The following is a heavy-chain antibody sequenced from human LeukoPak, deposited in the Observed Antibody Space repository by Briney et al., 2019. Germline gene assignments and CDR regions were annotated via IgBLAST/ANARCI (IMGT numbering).Heavy chain of an antibody. V-gene: IGHV3-72*01. CDR3: AKDPLLRSWELPRYYFDY. D-gene: IGHD1-26*01. Sequence: GGSLRLSCAASGFIFSDHYMDWVRQAPGKGLEWVGRTRNEANIYTTKYAASVKGRFTISRDDSKNSLYLQMNSLKTEDTAVYYCAKDPLLRSWELPRYYFDYWGQGTLVTVSS. CDR2: TRNEANIYTT. J-gene: IGHJ4*02. CDR1: GFIFSDHY.